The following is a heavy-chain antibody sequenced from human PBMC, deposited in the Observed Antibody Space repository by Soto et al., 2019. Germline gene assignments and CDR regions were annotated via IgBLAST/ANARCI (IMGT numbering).Heavy chain of an antibody. CDR3: ARGGVPTGRHDY. CDR2: ITDDGSEK. V-gene: IGHV3-7*01. D-gene: IGHD3-9*01. Sequence: EVPLVASGGGLVQPGGSLSLSCAASGFTFSGYWMSWVRQVPGKGLEWVATITDDGSEKYDLDSMKGRFTISRDNAENSLYLQVNSLRAEDTAVYYCARGGVPTGRHDYWGQGILVTVSS. J-gene: IGHJ4*02. CDR1: GFTFSGYW.